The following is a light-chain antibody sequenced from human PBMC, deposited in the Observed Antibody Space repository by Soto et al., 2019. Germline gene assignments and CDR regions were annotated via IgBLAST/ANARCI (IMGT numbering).Light chain of an antibody. V-gene: IGKV4-1*01. Sequence: DIVMTQSPDSLAVSLGERATINCKSSQSVLYSSNNKNYLAWYQQKPGQPPKLLIYWASTRESGVPDRFSGSGSGTCFTLTISSLQAEDVAVYYCQQYFSPPIAFGEGTNVEI. CDR3: QQYFSPPIA. CDR1: QSVLYSSNNKNY. CDR2: WAS. J-gene: IGKJ4*01.